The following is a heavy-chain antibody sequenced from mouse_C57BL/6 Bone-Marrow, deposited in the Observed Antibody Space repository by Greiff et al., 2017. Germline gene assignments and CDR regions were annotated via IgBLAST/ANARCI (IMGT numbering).Heavy chain of an antibody. V-gene: IGHV1-18*01. CDR3: AIRADGNYFYWYFDV. D-gene: IGHD2-1*01. CDR1: GYTFTDYN. J-gene: IGHJ1*03. CDR2: INPNNGGT. Sequence: EVQLQQSGPELVKPGASVKIPCKASGYTFTDYNMDWVKQSHGKSLEWIGDINPNNGGTIYNQKSKGKATLTVDKSSSTAYMELRSLTSEDTAVYYCAIRADGNYFYWYFDVWGTGTTVTVSS.